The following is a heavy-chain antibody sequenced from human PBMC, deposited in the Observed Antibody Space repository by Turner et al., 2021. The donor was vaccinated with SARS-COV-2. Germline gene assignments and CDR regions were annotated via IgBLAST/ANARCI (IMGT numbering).Heavy chain of an antibody. Sequence: EVQLVESGGGLIQPGGSLRLSCAASGFTVSSNYMSWVRQAPGKGLELVSVIYSGCSTYYADSVKGRFTISRDNSKNTLYLQMNSLRAEDTAVYYCARDYGDYYFYYLGQGTLVTFSS. CDR2: IYSGCST. V-gene: IGHV3-53*01. CDR1: GFTVSSNY. J-gene: IGHJ4*02. D-gene: IGHD4-17*01. CDR3: ARDYGDYYFYY.